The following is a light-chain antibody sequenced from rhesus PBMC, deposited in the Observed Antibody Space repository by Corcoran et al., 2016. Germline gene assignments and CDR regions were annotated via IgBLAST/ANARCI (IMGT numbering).Light chain of an antibody. Sequence: DIQMTQSPSSLSASVGDTVTITCRASQSITSWLAWYQQKPGKAPKLLIYKASPLESGVPSRFSGSGSGTDCTLTISSLQSEEFATYYCQQYSSSPWTFGQGTKVEIK. V-gene: IGKV1-22*01. CDR2: KAS. CDR1: QSITSW. CDR3: QQYSSSPWT. J-gene: IGKJ1*01.